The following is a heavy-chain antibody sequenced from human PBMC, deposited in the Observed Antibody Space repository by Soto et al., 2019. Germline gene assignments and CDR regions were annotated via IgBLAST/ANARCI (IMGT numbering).Heavy chain of an antibody. J-gene: IGHJ1*01. Sequence: EVQLVESGGGLVQPGGSLRLSCAASGFSFSNYWMSWVRQAPGKGLEWVANIKPDGSAEYYVDSVMGRFSISRDNAKNPVQLQMNRLRAEDTGVYYCARVLDGDHRYFKFWGQGTLVTVSS. D-gene: IGHD4-17*01. CDR1: GFSFSNYW. CDR2: IKPDGSAE. V-gene: IGHV3-7*03. CDR3: ARVLDGDHRYFKF.